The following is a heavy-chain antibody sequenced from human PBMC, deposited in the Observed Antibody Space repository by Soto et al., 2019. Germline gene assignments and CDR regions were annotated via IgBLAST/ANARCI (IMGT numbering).Heavy chain of an antibody. V-gene: IGHV3-23*01. CDR3: ASFIAVAEYPLYYFDY. D-gene: IGHD6-19*01. Sequence: GGSLRLSCAASGFTFSSYAMSWVRQAPGKGLEWVSAISGSGGSTYYADSVKGRFTISRDNSKNTLYLQMNSLRAEDTAVYYCASFIAVAEYPLYYFDYWGQGTLVTVSS. CDR1: GFTFSSYA. CDR2: ISGSGGST. J-gene: IGHJ4*02.